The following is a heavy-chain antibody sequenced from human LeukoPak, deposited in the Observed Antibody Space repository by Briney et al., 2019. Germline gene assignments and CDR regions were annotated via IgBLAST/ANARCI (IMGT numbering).Heavy chain of an antibody. D-gene: IGHD6-6*01. V-gene: IGHV1-18*01. CDR2: ISAYTGNT. CDR3: ARSYSSSSNFDY. CDR1: GYPFTSDG. Sequence: ASVKVSCKASGYPFTSDGITWVRQAPGQGPEWMGWISAYTGNTNYAQKFQGRVSMTTGTSTTTAYMELRSLRSDDTAVYYCARSYSSSSNFDYWGQGTLVTVSS. J-gene: IGHJ4*02.